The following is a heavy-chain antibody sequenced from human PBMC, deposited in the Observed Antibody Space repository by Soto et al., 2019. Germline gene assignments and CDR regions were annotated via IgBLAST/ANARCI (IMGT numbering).Heavy chain of an antibody. CDR1: GFTFSSYS. CDR2: ISSSSSCI. J-gene: IGHJ4*02. CDR3: AKDPTIAVALPPFDY. Sequence: GGSLRLSCAASGFTFSSYSMNWVRQAPGKGLEWVSSISSSSSCIYYADSVKGRFTISRDNSKNTLYLQMNSLRAEDTAVYYCAKDPTIAVALPPFDYWGQGTLVTVS. D-gene: IGHD6-19*01. V-gene: IGHV3-21*04.